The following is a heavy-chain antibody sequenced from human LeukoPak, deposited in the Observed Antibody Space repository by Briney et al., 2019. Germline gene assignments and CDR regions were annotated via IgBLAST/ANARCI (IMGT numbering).Heavy chain of an antibody. V-gene: IGHV4-4*07. J-gene: IGHJ6*03. D-gene: IGHD3-10*01. Sequence: SETLSLTCTVSGGSIISYYWSWIRQPAGKGLEWIGRIYTSGSTNYNPSLKSRVTMSVDTSKNQFSLKLSSVTAADTAVYYCARDSPRLLWFGEPHYYYYMDVWGKGCTVTVSS. CDR1: GGSIISYY. CDR2: IYTSGST. CDR3: ARDSPRLLWFGEPHYYYYMDV.